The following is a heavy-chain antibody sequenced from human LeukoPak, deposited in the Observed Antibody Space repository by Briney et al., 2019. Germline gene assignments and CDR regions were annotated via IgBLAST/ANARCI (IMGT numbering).Heavy chain of an antibody. V-gene: IGHV4-59*08. J-gene: IGHJ2*01. CDR1: GGSISSYY. CDR3: ARKRGSGWTYWYFDL. D-gene: IGHD6-19*01. CDR2: IYYSGST. Sequence: SETLSLTCIVSGGSISSYYWSWIRQPPGKGLEWVGYIYYSGSTNYNPSLKSRVTISVDTSKNQCSLKLSSVTAADTAVHYCARKRGSGWTYWYFDLWGRGTLVTVSS.